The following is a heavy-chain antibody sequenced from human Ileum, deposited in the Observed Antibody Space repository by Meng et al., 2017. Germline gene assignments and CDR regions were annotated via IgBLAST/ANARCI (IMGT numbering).Heavy chain of an antibody. Sequence: GESLKISCAASGFTFSTYTMHWVRQAPGKGLEWVALISYDESNKYYADSVNGRFTTSRDNSKNTLYLQMNSLRAEDTAVYYCERGYGSSWHSPFQHWGQGTLVTVSS. CDR1: GFTFSTYT. J-gene: IGHJ1*01. CDR3: ERGYGSSWHSPFQH. CDR2: ISYDESNK. V-gene: IGHV3-30*01. D-gene: IGHD6-13*01.